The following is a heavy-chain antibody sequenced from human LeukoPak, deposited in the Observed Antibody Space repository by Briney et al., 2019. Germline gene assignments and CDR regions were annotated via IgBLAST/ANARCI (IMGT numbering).Heavy chain of an antibody. CDR1: GFTFSSYT. Sequence: PGGSLRLSCAVSGFTFSSYTINWVRQAPGKGLEWVSSISSSSSYIYYADSVKGRFTISRDNAKNSLYLQMNSLRAEDTAVYYCAGREGPYYYYMDVWGKGTTVTVSS. J-gene: IGHJ6*03. V-gene: IGHV3-21*01. CDR3: AGREGPYYYYMDV. D-gene: IGHD1-26*01. CDR2: ISSSSSYI.